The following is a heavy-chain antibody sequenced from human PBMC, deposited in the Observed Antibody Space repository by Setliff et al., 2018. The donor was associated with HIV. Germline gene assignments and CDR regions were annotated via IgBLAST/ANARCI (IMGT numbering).Heavy chain of an antibody. D-gene: IGHD6-13*01. CDR1: GFTFDDYA. J-gene: IGHJ4*02. CDR3: AKDRGAAAGPYYFDF. V-gene: IGHV3-9*03. CDR2: ISWNSGSI. Sequence: SLSCAASGFTFDDYAMHWVRQAPGKGLEWVSGISWNSGSIYYADSVKGRFSTSRDNAKNSLYLQMNSLRTEDMALYYCAKDRGAAAGPYYFDFWGQGTLVTVSS.